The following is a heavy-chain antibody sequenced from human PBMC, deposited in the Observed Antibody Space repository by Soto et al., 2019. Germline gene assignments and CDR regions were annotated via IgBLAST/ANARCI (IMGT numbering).Heavy chain of an antibody. D-gene: IGHD4-4*01. V-gene: IGHV1-69*13. CDR2: IIPIFGTA. J-gene: IGHJ5*02. CDR3: ARSVDYSNYAGFDP. CDR1: GGTFSSYA. Sequence: SVKVSCKASGGTFSSYAISWVRQAPGQGLEWMGGIIPIFGTANYAQKFQGRVTITADESTSTAYMELSSLRSEDTAVYYCARSVDYSNYAGFDPWGQGISVTVSS.